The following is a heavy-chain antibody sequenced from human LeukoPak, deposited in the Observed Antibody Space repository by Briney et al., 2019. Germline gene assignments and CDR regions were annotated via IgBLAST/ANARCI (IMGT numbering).Heavy chain of an antibody. CDR2: MNSDGGAT. J-gene: IGHJ4*02. Sequence: GGSLRLSCAASGFSFSNYWMHWVRQAPGKGLVWVTRMNSDGGATYYADSVQGRFTISRDNAKNTLYLQINSLRAEDTAMYFCAKGPNYFDSWGQGTLVTVSS. CDR1: GFSFSNYW. V-gene: IGHV3-74*01. CDR3: AKGPNYFDS.